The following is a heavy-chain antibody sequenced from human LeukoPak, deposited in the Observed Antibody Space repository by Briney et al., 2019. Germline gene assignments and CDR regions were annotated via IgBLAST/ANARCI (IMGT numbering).Heavy chain of an antibody. CDR1: GGSISSSNW. J-gene: IGHJ4*02. CDR2: IYHSGST. Sequence: SGTLSLTCAVSGGSISSSNWWRWVRQPPGKGLGWIGEIYHSGSTNYNPSLKSRVTISVDKSKNQFSLKLSSVTAADTAVYYCASGSREYCSSTSCQAYYFDYWGQGTLVTVSS. CDR3: ASGSREYCSSTSCQAYYFDY. V-gene: IGHV4-4*02. D-gene: IGHD2-2*01.